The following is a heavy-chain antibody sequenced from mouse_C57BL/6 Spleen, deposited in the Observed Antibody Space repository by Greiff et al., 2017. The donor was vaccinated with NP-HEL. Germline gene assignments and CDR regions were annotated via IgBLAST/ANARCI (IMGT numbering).Heavy chain of an antibody. V-gene: IGHV5-6*01. D-gene: IGHD2-4*01. CDR1: GFTFSSYG. Sequence: EVKLVESGGDLVKPGGSLKLSCAASGFTFSSYGMSWVRQTPDTWLEWVATISSGGSCTYYPDSVQGRFTISRDNAKNTLYLQMSSRKSEDTAMYYCARQGGDYEYDFDYWGQGTTLTVSA. CDR3: ARQGGDYEYDFDY. CDR2: ISSGGSCT. J-gene: IGHJ2*01.